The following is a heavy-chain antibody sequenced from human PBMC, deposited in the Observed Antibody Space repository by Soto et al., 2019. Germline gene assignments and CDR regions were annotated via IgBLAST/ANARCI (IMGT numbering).Heavy chain of an antibody. CDR2: ISKSSTTI. CDR1: GFTLSTYS. V-gene: IGHV3-48*02. J-gene: IGHJ6*02. Sequence: LRLSCIASGFTLSTYSMTWVRQAPGKGLEWLSYISKSSTTINYADSVKGRFTISRDNAKNSVYLEMSSLRDEDSAVYYCARDPPNFYYYGMDVWGQGTTVTVSS. CDR3: ARDPPNFYYYGMDV.